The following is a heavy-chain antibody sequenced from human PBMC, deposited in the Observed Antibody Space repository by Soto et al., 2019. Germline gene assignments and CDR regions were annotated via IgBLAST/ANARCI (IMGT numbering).Heavy chain of an antibody. CDR3: ARAASALL. Sequence: QVQLVQSGAEVKKPGASVKVSCKASGYTFMNYHMHWVRQPPGRGLEWLGKINPIGGATTYAQKFQGRVTMTRDTSTSTVYMDLSRLTSEESAVYYCARAASALLWGPGTQVTFSS. D-gene: IGHD2-2*01. CDR1: GYTFMNYH. CDR2: INPIGGAT. V-gene: IGHV1-46*01. J-gene: IGHJ4*02.